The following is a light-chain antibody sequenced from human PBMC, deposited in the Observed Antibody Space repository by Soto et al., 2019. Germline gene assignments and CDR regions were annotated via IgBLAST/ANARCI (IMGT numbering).Light chain of an antibody. V-gene: IGKV4-1*01. J-gene: IGKJ2*01. CDR1: QSVLRSSHNENY. Sequence: DIVMTQSPDSLAVSLGERATINCKSSQSVLRSSHNENYLVWYQQKPGQPPKLLIYWASTRESGVPDRFSGSGSGTDFTLTISSLQAEDVAVYYCQQYYSTPYTFGQGTKLEIK. CDR2: WAS. CDR3: QQYYSTPYT.